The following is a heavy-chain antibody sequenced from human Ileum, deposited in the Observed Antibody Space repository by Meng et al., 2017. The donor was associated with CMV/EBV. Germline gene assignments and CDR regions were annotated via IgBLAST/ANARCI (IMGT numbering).Heavy chain of an antibody. D-gene: IGHD1-7*01. CDR1: GFSVTPGGVG. J-gene: IGHJ4*02. CDR2: IYCDAYN. CDR3: AHRRVELPYFDY. V-gene: IGHV2-5*02. Sequence: HITLKESRPTLVKYTQSLTLTCTFSGFSVTPGGVGVGWLRQPPGKALIYCDAYNCSSPSLKSRLTITADTSKNQVVLKMTNMDPVDAATYYCAHRRVELPYFDYWGQGTLVTVSS.